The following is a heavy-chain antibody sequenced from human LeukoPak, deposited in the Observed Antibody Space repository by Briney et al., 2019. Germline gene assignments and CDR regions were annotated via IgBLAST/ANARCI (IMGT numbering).Heavy chain of an antibody. CDR2: IYYSGST. J-gene: IGHJ4*02. Sequence: PSETLSLTCAVYGGSFSGYYWSWIRQPPGKGLEWIGSIYYSGSTYYNPSLKSRVTISVDTSKNQFSLKLSSVTAADTAVYYCARLRQLTNRRFIDYWGQGTLVIVSS. V-gene: IGHV4-34*01. CDR1: GGSFSGYY. CDR3: ARLRQLTNRRFIDY. D-gene: IGHD2-2*01.